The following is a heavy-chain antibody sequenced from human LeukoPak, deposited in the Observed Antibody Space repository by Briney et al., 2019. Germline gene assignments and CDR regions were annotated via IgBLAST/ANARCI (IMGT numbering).Heavy chain of an antibody. CDR3: ALSGYYSVDAFDI. V-gene: IGHV4-31*03. J-gene: IGHJ3*02. CDR2: IYYSGST. D-gene: IGHD3-22*01. Sequence: PSETLSLTCTVSGGSISSGGYYWSWIRQHPGKGLEWIGYIYYSGSTYYNPSLKSRVTISVDTSKNQFSLKLSSVTAADTAVYYCALSGYYSVDAFDIWGQGTMVTVSS. CDR1: GGSISSGGYY.